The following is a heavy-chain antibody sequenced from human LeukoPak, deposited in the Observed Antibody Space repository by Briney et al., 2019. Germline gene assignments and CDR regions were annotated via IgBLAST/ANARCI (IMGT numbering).Heavy chain of an antibody. D-gene: IGHD6-13*01. V-gene: IGHV1-8*03. CDR1: GYTFTSYG. CDR3: ARGTSSSWYPTGLDWRPKVKWYFDL. Sequence: ASVKVSCKASGYTFTSYGIIWVRQAPGQGLEWMGWMNPNSGNTGYAQKFQGRVTITRNTSISTAYMELSSLRSEDTAVYYCARGTSSSWYPTGLDWRPKVKWYFDLWGRGTLVTVSS. CDR2: MNPNSGNT. J-gene: IGHJ2*01.